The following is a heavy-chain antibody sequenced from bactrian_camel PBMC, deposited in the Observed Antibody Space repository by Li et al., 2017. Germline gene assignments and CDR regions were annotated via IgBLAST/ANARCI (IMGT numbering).Heavy chain of an antibody. CDR1: GYSAVTLC. CDR2: INRRGTI. D-gene: IGHD1*01. Sequence: HVQLVESGGGSVQAGGSLRLSCAAASGYSAVTLCMGWFRQAPGKEREGVAVINRRGTIRYADFVTGRFTISKDNAKDTLYLQMRSLKPEDTGVYSCAAGWGHCDLQADFRAWGQGTQVTVS. V-gene: IGHV3S53*01. J-gene: IGHJ6*01. CDR3: AAGWGHCDLQADFRA.